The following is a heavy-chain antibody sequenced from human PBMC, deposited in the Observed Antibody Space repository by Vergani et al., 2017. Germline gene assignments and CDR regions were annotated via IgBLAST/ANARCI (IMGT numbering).Heavy chain of an antibody. CDR1: EYSFGNYW. CDR2: IYPANYDT. CDR3: ARHTTYTDS. J-gene: IGHJ4*02. D-gene: IGHD1-1*01. Sequence: EVELVQSGPEMRKPGESLKISCKVSEYSFGNYWIGWVRQMPGKGLEWMGIIYPANYDTRYSPSFQGQVTISADKSISTAFLQWDSLKASDTALYYCARHTTYTDSWGQGTLVTVSS. V-gene: IGHV5-51*01.